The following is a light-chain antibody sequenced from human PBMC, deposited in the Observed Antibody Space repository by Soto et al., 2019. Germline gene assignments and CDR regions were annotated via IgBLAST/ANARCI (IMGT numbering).Light chain of an antibody. CDR2: SNT. Sequence: QSVLTQPPSASGTPGQTIAISCSGGSSNIGSHTVNWYQQLPGTAPRLLVYSNTQRPSEVPDRFSGSKSGTSASLAISGLQSEYEGDYYCAAWDDSLNGVVFGGGTKVNVL. CDR3: AAWDDSLNGVV. V-gene: IGLV1-44*01. CDR1: SSNIGSHT. J-gene: IGLJ2*01.